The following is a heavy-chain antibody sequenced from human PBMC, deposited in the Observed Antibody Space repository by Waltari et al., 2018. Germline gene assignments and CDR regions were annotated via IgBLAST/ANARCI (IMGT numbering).Heavy chain of an antibody. CDR2: IIPIFGTA. J-gene: IGHJ4*02. D-gene: IGHD2-15*01. CDR1: GGTFRSYA. Sequence: QVQLVQSGAEVKNPGSSVKVSCKASGGTFRSYAISWLRLAPGQGREWMGGIIPIFGTANYAQKFQGRVTITADESTSTAYMELSSLRAEDTAVYYCARDDCSGGSCYPDYWGQGTLVAVSS. CDR3: ARDDCSGGSCYPDY. V-gene: IGHV1-69*01.